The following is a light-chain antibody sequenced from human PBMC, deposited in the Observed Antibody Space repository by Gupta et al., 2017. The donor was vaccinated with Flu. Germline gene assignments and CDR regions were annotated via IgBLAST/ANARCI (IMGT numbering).Light chain of an antibody. CDR2: AAG. J-gene: IGKJ5*01. Sequence: DVQMTQSPSSLSASVGDTVTITCRASQDINNFLAWFQQRPGEAPKSLIYAAGLLQSGVAPNFSGSGSGTHFSLTITSLQPEDFATYYCQQDKSYPLTFGQGTRLEI. CDR1: QDINNF. V-gene: IGKV1-16*02. CDR3: QQDKSYPLT.